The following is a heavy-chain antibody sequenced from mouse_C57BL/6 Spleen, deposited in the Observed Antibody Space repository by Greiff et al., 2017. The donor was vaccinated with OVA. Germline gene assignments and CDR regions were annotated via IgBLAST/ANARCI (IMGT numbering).Heavy chain of an antibody. V-gene: IGHV14-4*01. Sequence: EVQLQQSGAELVRPGASVKLSCTASGFNIKDDYMHWVKQRPEQGLEWIGWIDPENGDTEYASKFQGKATITADTSSNTAYLQLSSLTSEDTAVYYCTTTGDGYSFAYWGQGTLVTVSA. CDR1: GFNIKDDY. CDR3: TTTGDGYSFAY. CDR2: IDPENGDT. J-gene: IGHJ3*01. D-gene: IGHD2-3*01.